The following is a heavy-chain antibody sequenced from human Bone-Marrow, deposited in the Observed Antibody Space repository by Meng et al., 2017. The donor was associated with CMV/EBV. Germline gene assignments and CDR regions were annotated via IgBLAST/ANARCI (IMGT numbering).Heavy chain of an antibody. CDR3: ARAKISSIAARKGWFDP. CDR2: INHSGST. V-gene: IGHV4-34*01. CDR1: GGSFSGYY. Sequence: SETLSLTCAVYGGSFSGYYWSWIRQPPGKGLEWIGEINHSGSTNYNPSLKSRVTISVDTSKNQFSLKLSSVTAADTAGYYCARAKISSIAARKGWFDPWGQGTLVTVSS. D-gene: IGHD6-6*01. J-gene: IGHJ5*02.